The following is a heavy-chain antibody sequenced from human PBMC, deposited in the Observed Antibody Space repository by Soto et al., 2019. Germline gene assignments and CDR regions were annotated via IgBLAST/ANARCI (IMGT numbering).Heavy chain of an antibody. J-gene: IGHJ5*02. CDR2: VFYSGSA. D-gene: IGHD5-12*01. V-gene: IGHV4-30-4*01. Sequence: QVQLQESGPGLVKPSQTLSLSCTVSGGSISSGDSYWSWIRQPPGKGLEWIGYVFYSGSAYYNPSLKSRVTMSVDTSKNQFSLKLNSVTAADTAMYFCARDRAGYKAYDPWGQGTLVTVAS. CDR1: GGSISSGDSY. CDR3: ARDRAGYKAYDP.